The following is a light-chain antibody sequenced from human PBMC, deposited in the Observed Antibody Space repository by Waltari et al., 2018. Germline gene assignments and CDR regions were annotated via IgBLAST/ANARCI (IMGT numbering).Light chain of an antibody. CDR1: SSNIESNT. V-gene: IGLV1-44*01. CDR3: AVWDDSLSGVV. CDR2: SNN. Sequence: QSVLTQAPSASGTPGRRVTISCSGSSSNIESNTVNWYQQLPGTAPKLLIYSNNQRPSGVPDRFSGSKSGTSASLAISGLQSEDEAEYSCAVWDDSLSGVVFGGG. J-gene: IGLJ2*01.